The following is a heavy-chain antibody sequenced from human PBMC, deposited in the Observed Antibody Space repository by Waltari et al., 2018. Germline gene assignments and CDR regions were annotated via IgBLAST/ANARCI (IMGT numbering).Heavy chain of an antibody. Sequence: QVQLQESGPGLVKPSETLSLTCTVSGGSISSYYWSWIRQTPGKGLEWIGYIYYSGSTNYNPSLKSRVTISVDTSKNQFSLKLSSVTAADTAVYYCARGGRGYYDSSGYLAFDYWGQGTLVTVSS. J-gene: IGHJ4*02. CDR2: IYYSGST. CDR3: ARGGRGYYDSSGYLAFDY. CDR1: GGSISSYY. V-gene: IGHV4-59*01. D-gene: IGHD3-22*01.